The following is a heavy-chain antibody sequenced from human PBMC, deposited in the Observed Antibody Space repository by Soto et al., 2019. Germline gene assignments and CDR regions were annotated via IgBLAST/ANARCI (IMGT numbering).Heavy chain of an antibody. D-gene: IGHD3-22*01. Sequence: PSETLSLTCTVSGGSISSSSYYWGWIRQPPGKGLEWIGSIYYSGGTYYNPSLKSRVTISVDTSKNQFSLELSSVTAADTAVYYCASIYDSSGYYYGNNWFDPWGQGTLVTVS. J-gene: IGHJ5*02. V-gene: IGHV4-39*07. CDR1: GGSISSSSYY. CDR3: ASIYDSSGYYYGNNWFDP. CDR2: IYYSGGT.